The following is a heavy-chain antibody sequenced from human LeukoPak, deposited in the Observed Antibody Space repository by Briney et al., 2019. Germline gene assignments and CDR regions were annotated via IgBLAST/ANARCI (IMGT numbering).Heavy chain of an antibody. V-gene: IGHV1-3*01. CDR3: ARDPMITLGEPFDY. Sequence: ASVKVSCKASGYTFSRYGMHWVRQAPGQRLEWMGWINAGNENTKYSQKFQGRVTITRDTSASTAYMELSSLRSEDTAVYYCARDPMITLGEPFDYWGQGTLVTVSS. CDR1: GYTFSRYG. J-gene: IGHJ4*02. CDR2: INAGNENT. D-gene: IGHD3-16*01.